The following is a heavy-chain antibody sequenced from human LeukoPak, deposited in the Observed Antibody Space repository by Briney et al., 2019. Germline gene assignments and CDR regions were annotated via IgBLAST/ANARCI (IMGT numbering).Heavy chain of an antibody. CDR3: ARDTYDYVWGSDFDY. CDR2: ISAYNGNT. V-gene: IGHV1-18*01. Sequence: ASVKVSCKASGCTFTSYGISWVRQAPGQGLEWMGWISAYNGNTNYAQKLQGRVTMTTDTSTSTAYMELRSLRSDDTAVYYCARDTYDYVWGSDFDYWGQGTLVTVSS. D-gene: IGHD3-16*01. CDR1: GCTFTSYG. J-gene: IGHJ4*02.